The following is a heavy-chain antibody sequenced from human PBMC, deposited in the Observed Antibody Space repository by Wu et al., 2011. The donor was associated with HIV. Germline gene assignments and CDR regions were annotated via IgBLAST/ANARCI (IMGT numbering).Heavy chain of an antibody. V-gene: IGHV1-18*01. CDR1: GGTFSSYG. Sequence: QVQLVQSGAEVKKPGSSVMVSCKASGGTFSSYGISWVRQAPGQGLEWMGWINVDTADTYYVQNVQGRVTMTADTSTSTAYMELRSLRSDDTAVYYCARGGRRSYLDVWGKGTTVSVSS. J-gene: IGHJ6*03. CDR3: ARGGRRSYLDV. CDR2: INVDTADT. D-gene: IGHD1-26*01.